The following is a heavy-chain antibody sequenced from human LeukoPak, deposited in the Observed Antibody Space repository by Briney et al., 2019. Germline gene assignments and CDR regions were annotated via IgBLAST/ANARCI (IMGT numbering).Heavy chain of an antibody. CDR1: GGSISSSSYY. CDR2: IYYSGST. D-gene: IGHD2-2*01. V-gene: IGHV4-39*01. CDR3: ARRCSSTSCYDWFDP. J-gene: IGHJ5*02. Sequence: PSETLSLTCTVSGGSISSSSYYWGWIRQPPGKGLEWIGSIYYSGSTYYNPSLKSRVTISVDTSKNQFSLKLSSVTAAVTAVYYCARRCSSTSCYDWFDPWGQGTLVTVSS.